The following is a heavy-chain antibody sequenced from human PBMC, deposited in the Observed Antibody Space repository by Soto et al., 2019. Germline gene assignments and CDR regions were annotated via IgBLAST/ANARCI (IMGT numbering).Heavy chain of an antibody. J-gene: IGHJ6*02. CDR2: ISYDGSNK. CDR3: AREGPYSSSSEIYYYYGMDV. D-gene: IGHD6-6*01. V-gene: IGHV3-30-3*01. Sequence: QVQLVESGGGVVQPGRSLRLSCAASGFTFSSYAMHWVRQAPGKGLEWVAVISYDGSNKYYADSVKGRFTISRDNSKNTXYXXRNSLRAEDTAVYYCAREGPYSSSSEIYYYYGMDVWGQGTTVTVSS. CDR1: GFTFSSYA.